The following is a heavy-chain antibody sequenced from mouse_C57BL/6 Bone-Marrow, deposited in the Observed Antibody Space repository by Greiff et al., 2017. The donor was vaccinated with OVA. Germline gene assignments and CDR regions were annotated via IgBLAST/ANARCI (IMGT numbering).Heavy chain of an antibody. J-gene: IGHJ4*01. V-gene: IGHV1-22*01. CDR3: ARGGSLDYYAMDY. CDR1: GYTFTDYN. CDR2: INPNNGGT. D-gene: IGHD1-2*01. Sequence: EVQLQQSGPELVKPGASVKMSCKASGYTFTDYNMHWVKQSHGKSLEWIGYINPNNGGTSYNQKFKGKATLTVNKSSSTAYMELRSLTSEDSAVYYCARGGSLDYYAMDYWGQGTSVTVSS.